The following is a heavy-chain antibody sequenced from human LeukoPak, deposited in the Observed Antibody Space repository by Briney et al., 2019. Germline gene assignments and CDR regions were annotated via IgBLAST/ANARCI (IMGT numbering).Heavy chain of an antibody. Sequence: GESLKISCKGSEHSFSSYWIAWVRQMPGKGLEWMGIIHPGNSETTYNPSFQGQVTISADKSINTAYLQWNSLKASDTAMYYCARRLSSIAAAAANDYWGQGTLVTVSS. J-gene: IGHJ4*02. CDR1: EHSFSSYW. D-gene: IGHD6-13*01. CDR3: ARRLSSIAAAAANDY. CDR2: IHPGNSET. V-gene: IGHV5-51*01.